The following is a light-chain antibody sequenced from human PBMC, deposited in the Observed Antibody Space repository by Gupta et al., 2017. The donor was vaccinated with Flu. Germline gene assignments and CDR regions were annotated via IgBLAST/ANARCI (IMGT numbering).Light chain of an antibody. J-gene: IGKJ2*01. CDR3: QQRSRWPT. Sequence: SPATLSLSPGERATLSCRASQSVTTYLDWYQQHPGQAPRLLIYDASNRATGIPARFSGSGSGTDFSLTISSLEPEDFAVYYCQQRSRWPTFGQGTKLEI. CDR1: QSVTTY. CDR2: DAS. V-gene: IGKV3-11*01.